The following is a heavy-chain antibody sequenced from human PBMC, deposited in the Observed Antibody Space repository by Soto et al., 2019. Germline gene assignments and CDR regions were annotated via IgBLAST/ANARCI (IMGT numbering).Heavy chain of an antibody. J-gene: IGHJ6*04. CDR1: GFTFYDYT. CDR2: ISWGGGST. CDR3: AKDVIAARPYYYFGLDV. Sequence: GGSLRRSCAASGFTFYDYTMHWVRQVPGRGLEWVSLISWGGGSTYYADSVKCRFTISRDNRKKSLYLQMNSLRTDDTALYYCAKDVIAARPYYYFGLDVWGEGPTVTVSS. D-gene: IGHD6-6*01. V-gene: IGHV3-43*01.